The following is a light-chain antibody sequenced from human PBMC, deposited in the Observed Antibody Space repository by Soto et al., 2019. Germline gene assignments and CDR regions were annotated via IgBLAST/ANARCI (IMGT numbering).Light chain of an antibody. V-gene: IGKV3-20*01. CDR1: QSVSSSF. CDR3: QQYGSSSLS. Sequence: EIVLTQSPGTLSLSPGERATLSCRASQSVSSSFLAWYQQKPRQAPRLLIYGTRRAPGIPDTFSGSGSGTDFTLSISRLEPEDFAVYYCQQYGSSSLSFGGGTRWIS. J-gene: IGKJ4*01. CDR2: GT.